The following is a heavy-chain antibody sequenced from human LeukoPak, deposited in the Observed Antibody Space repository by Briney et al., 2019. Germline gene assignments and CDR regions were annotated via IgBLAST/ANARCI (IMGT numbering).Heavy chain of an antibody. Sequence: PSETLSLTCAVYGGSFSGYYWSWIRQPPGKGLEWIGEINNSGSTNYNPSLKSRVTISVDTSKNQFSLKLSSVTAADTAVYYCARVGYGGYVRRDMFDYWGQGTLVTVSS. V-gene: IGHV4-34*01. CDR3: ARVGYGGYVRRDMFDY. J-gene: IGHJ4*02. CDR2: INNSGST. D-gene: IGHD5-12*01. CDR1: GGSFSGYY.